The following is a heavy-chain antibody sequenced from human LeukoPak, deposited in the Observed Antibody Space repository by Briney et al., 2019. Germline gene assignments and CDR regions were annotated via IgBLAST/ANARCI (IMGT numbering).Heavy chain of an antibody. CDR3: ARSDGSVTNGPADY. Sequence: SETLSLTCAVYGGSFSGYYWSWIRQPPGKGLEWIGEINHSGSTNYNPSLKSRVTISVDTSKNQFSLKLSSVTAADTAVYYCARSDGSVTNGPADYWGQGTLVTVSS. V-gene: IGHV4-34*01. CDR2: INHSGST. J-gene: IGHJ4*02. D-gene: IGHD3-10*01. CDR1: GGSFSGYY.